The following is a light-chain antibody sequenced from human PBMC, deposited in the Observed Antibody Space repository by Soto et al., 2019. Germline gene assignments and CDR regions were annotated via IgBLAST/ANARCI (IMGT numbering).Light chain of an antibody. Sequence: QSVLTQPPSVSGAPGQRVTISCTGSGSNIGAGFDVQWYQQLPGTAPKLLIYANNKRPSGVPDRFSGSKSGTSASLAITGLRAEDEADYYCQSYDSSLSGSRVFGGGTKLTVL. V-gene: IGLV1-40*01. CDR3: QSYDSSLSGSRV. CDR1: GSNIGAGFD. J-gene: IGLJ2*01. CDR2: ANN.